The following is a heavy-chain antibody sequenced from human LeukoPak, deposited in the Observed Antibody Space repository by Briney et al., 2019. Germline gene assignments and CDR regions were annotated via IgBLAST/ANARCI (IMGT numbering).Heavy chain of an antibody. CDR2: IIPTFGTA. D-gene: IGHD1-7*01. CDR3: VRDTPLGTGTKAFYLAY. CDR1: GGTFTNYA. J-gene: IGHJ4*02. V-gene: IGHV1-69*05. Sequence: SVKVSCKASGGTFTNYAVSWVRQAPGQGLEWMGRIIPTFGTANYAQKFQGRVTFTTDESTTTAYMELYSLRPEDTAVYHCVRDTPLGTGTKAFYLAYWGQGTLVTVSS.